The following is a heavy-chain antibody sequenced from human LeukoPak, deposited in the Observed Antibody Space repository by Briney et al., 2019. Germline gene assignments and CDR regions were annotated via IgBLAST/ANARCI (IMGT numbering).Heavy chain of an antibody. Sequence: GGCLRLSCAMSGFTFSYYWMTWVREAAGKGREWGGDIRQDGSEKYYVDSVKGRFTIPRDNAEKSGYLQMTSLRAEDTAVYYYAREPSAPGYSDAFDYWGQGPLVTLSS. CDR1: GFTFSYYW. CDR2: IRQDGSEK. D-gene: IGHD5-18*01. V-gene: IGHV3-7*03. J-gene: IGHJ4*02. CDR3: AREPSAPGYSDAFDY.